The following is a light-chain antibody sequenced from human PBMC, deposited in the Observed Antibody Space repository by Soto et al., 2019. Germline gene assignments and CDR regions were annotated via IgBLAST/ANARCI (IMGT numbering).Light chain of an antibody. CDR2: EVN. CDR3: NSYAGSPYV. V-gene: IGLV2-8*01. CDR1: SSDVGGYNY. Sequence: QSALTQPLSASGSPGQSVTISCTGTSSDVGGYNYVSWYQQHPGKAPKLMIYEVNKRPSGVPDRFSGSKSGNTASLTVSGLQAEDEADYYCNSYAGSPYVFGTGTKLTVL. J-gene: IGLJ1*01.